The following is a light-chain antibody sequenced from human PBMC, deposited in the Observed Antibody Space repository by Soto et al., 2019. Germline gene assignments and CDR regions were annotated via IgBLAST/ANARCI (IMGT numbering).Light chain of an antibody. J-gene: IGKJ1*01. Sequence: EIVLTQSPDTLSLSPGERATLSCRASQSVSSSYLAWYQQKPGQAPRLLIYGASSRATGIPDRFSGSGSGTDFILTISRLEPEDLAVYYCQQYGNSRTFGQGTKVEIK. V-gene: IGKV3-20*01. CDR1: QSVSSSY. CDR3: QQYGNSRT. CDR2: GAS.